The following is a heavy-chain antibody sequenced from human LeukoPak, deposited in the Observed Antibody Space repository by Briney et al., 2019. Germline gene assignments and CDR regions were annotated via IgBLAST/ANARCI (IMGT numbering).Heavy chain of an antibody. D-gene: IGHD2-2*01. J-gene: IGHJ4*02. V-gene: IGHV3-33*01. Sequence: GGSLRLSCAASGFSFWHHAMHWVRQAPGKGLEWLSQIWSDGNNKYYADTVRGQFTISRDTSKNTLYLEMNSLRAEDMAIYYCARDGQQSSPYAYDYWGQGTLVTVSS. CDR3: ARDGQQSSPYAYDY. CDR2: IWSDGNNK. CDR1: GFSFWHHA.